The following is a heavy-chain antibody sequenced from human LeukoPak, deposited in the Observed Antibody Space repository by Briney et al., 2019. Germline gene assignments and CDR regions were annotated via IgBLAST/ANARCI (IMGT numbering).Heavy chain of an antibody. CDR3: AKDSDIVVVPGAMRDFYFDY. CDR2: ISGSGGST. D-gene: IGHD2-2*01. Sequence: GGSLRLSCAASGFTFSSYAMSWVRQAPGKGLEWVSAISGSGGSTYYADSVKGRFTISRDNSKNTLYLQMNSLRAEDTAVYYCAKDSDIVVVPGAMRDFYFDYWGQGTPVTVSS. J-gene: IGHJ4*02. CDR1: GFTFSSYA. V-gene: IGHV3-23*01.